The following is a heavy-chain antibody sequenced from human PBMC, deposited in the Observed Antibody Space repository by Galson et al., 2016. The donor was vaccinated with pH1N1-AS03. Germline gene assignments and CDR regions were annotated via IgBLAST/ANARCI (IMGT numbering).Heavy chain of an antibody. CDR2: ISGNGFST. Sequence: SLRLSCAVGGFTFSSYAMFWLRQAPGKGLEYVSAISGNGFSTYYVNSVKDRFTVSRDNSKNALYLQMGSLRVEDMAVYYCARGPVSYANYWFPPPDYWGQGTLVTVSS. J-gene: IGHJ4*02. CDR1: GFTFSSYA. D-gene: IGHD4/OR15-4a*01. CDR3: ARGPVSYANYWFPPPDY. V-gene: IGHV3-64*01.